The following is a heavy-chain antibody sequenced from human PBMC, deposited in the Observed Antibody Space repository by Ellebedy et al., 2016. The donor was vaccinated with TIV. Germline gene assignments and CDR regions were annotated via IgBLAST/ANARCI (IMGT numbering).Heavy chain of an antibody. D-gene: IGHD3-22*01. V-gene: IGHV2-70*04. CDR2: IDWDDDK. CDR3: ARIHYDSSVGGFSYFDY. J-gene: IGHJ4*02. Sequence: SGPTLVXPTQTLTLTCTFSGFSLSTSGMRVSWIRQPPGKALEWLARIDWDDDKFYSTSLKTRLTISKDTSKNQVVLTMTNMDPVDTATYYCARIHYDSSVGGFSYFDYWGQGTLVTVSS. CDR1: GFSLSTSGMR.